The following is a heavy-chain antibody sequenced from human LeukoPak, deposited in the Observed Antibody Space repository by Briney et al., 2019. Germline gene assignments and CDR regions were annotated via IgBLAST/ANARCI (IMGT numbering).Heavy chain of an antibody. V-gene: IGHV3-64*01. CDR2: ISSNGGST. D-gene: IGHD1-26*01. CDR3: ARDLVSYPLDY. CDR1: GFTFSSYA. J-gene: IGHJ4*02. Sequence: GGSLRLSCAASGFTFSSYAMHWVRQAPGKGLEYVSAISSNGGSTYYANSVKGRFTISRDNSKNTLYLQMGSLRAEVMAVYYCARDLVSYPLDYWGQGTLVTVSS.